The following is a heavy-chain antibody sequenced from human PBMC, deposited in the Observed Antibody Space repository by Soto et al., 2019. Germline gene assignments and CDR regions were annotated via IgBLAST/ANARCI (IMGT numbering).Heavy chain of an antibody. CDR1: GGSISSSSSY. Sequence: PSETLSLTCTVSGGSISSSSSYWGWIRQPPGKGLEWIGSVPSSGTTFYNPSLKTRLTMSVDTSKNQFSLKLTSVTAADTAVYYCARDKITGLFDYWGQGTLVTVSS. D-gene: IGHD2-8*02. J-gene: IGHJ4*02. CDR3: ARDKITGLFDY. CDR2: VPSSGTT. V-gene: IGHV4-39*02.